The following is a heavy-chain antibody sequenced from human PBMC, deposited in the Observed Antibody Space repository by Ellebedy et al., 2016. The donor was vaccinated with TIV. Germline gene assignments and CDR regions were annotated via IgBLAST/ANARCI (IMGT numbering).Heavy chain of an antibody. J-gene: IGHJ4*02. CDR3: VRHLGYADSEIDF. Sequence: GESLKISCKVSGYDFTDYWIGWVRQMPGKGLESMGIIYPGDSDTRYSPSFEGQVTISVDKSITTTYLEWSSLKASDTAMYCCVRHLGYADSEIDFWGQGTLVTVSS. CDR2: IYPGDSDT. V-gene: IGHV5-51*01. D-gene: IGHD4-17*01. CDR1: GYDFTDYW.